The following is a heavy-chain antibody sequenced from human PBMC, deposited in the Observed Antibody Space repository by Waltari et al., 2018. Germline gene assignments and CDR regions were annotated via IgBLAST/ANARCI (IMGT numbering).Heavy chain of an antibody. Sequence: EIHLLESRGGVVQPGGSLRLSCTGSGFSLSYCWMHWVRRTPGKGLRGVSRIDGDGTTTTYADSVKGRFTISRDNAKNTVYLDMSSLRVEDTAVYFCTRDWRHMAFDYWGQGTRVTVSS. CDR1: GFSLSYCW. V-gene: IGHV3-74*01. CDR3: TRDWRHMAFDY. J-gene: IGHJ4*02. D-gene: IGHD1-1*01. CDR2: IDGDGTTT.